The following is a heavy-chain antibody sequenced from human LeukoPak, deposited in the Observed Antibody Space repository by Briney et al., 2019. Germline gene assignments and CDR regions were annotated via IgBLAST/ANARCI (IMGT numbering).Heavy chain of an antibody. Sequence: PGGSLRLSCAASGFTFSNAWMSWVRQAPGKGLEWVGRIKSKTDGGTTDYAAPVKGRFTISRDDSKNTLFLQMNSLKTEDTAVYYCALIPGGYCGGDCYFPRHWGQGTLVTVSS. D-gene: IGHD2-21*02. CDR3: ALIPGGYCGGDCYFPRH. CDR1: GFTFSNAW. J-gene: IGHJ4*02. CDR2: IKSKTDGGTT. V-gene: IGHV3-15*01.